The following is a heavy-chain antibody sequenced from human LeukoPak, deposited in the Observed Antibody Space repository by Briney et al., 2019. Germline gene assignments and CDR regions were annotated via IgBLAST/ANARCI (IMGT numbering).Heavy chain of an antibody. J-gene: IGHJ5*02. CDR1: GYTLTELS. CDR3: ATRPITMVRGVMGGGNWFDP. Sequence: GASVKVSCKVSGYTLTELSMRWVRQAPGKGLEWMGGFDPEDGETIYAQKFQGRVTMTEDTSTDTAYMELSSLRSEDTAVYYCATRPITMVRGVMGGGNWFDPWGQGTLVTVSS. D-gene: IGHD3-10*01. V-gene: IGHV1-24*01. CDR2: FDPEDGET.